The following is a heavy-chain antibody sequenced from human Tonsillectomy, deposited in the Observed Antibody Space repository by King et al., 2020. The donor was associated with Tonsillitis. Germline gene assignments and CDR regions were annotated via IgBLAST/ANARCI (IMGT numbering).Heavy chain of an antibody. J-gene: IGHJ6*02. CDR3: ARDFVYDSSGYYYVEGYYTMDV. Sequence: VQLVESGGGLVEPGGSLRLSCAASGFTFSSYTMNWVRQAPGKGLEWVSSISSSSSYIYFADSLKGRFTISRDNAKNSLYLQMNSLRAEDTAVYYCARDFVYDSSGYYYVEGYYTMDVWGQGTTVTVSS. D-gene: IGHD3-22*01. CDR2: ISSSSSYI. CDR1: GFTFSSYT. V-gene: IGHV3-21*01.